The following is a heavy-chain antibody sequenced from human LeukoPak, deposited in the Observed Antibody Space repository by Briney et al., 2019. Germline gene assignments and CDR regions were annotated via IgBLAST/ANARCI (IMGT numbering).Heavy chain of an antibody. CDR3: ARDMGGGSYRQFDY. V-gene: IGHV1-18*01. CDR1: GYTFISYG. Sequence: ASVKVSCKASGYTFISYGISWVRQAPGQGLEWMGWISAYNGNTNYAQKLQGRVTMTTDTSTRTAYMELRTLRSDDTAVYYCARDMGGGSYRQFDYWGQGTLVTVSS. J-gene: IGHJ4*02. CDR2: ISAYNGNT. D-gene: IGHD1-26*01.